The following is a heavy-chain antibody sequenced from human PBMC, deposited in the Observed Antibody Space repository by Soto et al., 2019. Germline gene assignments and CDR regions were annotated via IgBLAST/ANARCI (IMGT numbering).Heavy chain of an antibody. CDR2: IGAYNGNT. J-gene: IGHJ4*02. Sequence: QVQLVQSGAEVKKPGASVKVSCKASGYTFTSYGISWVRQAPGQGLEWMGWIGAYNGNTNYAQKLQGRVTMTTDTSTSTAYMEMRSLRSDDTAVYYCARVHLGGIAAAGTDFDYWGQGTLVTVSS. V-gene: IGHV1-18*01. CDR1: GYTFTSYG. CDR3: ARVHLGGIAAAGTDFDY. D-gene: IGHD6-13*01.